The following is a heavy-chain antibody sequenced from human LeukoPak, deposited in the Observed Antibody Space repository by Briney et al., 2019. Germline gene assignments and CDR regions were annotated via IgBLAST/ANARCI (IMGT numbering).Heavy chain of an antibody. Sequence: ASVKVSCKASGYTFTGYYMHWVRQASGQGLEWMGWINPNSGGTNYAQKFQGRVTMTRDTSISTAYMELSRLRSDDTAVYYCARVGGSTRHYYMDVWGKGTTVTVSS. J-gene: IGHJ6*03. D-gene: IGHD2-2*01. CDR3: ARVGGSTRHYYMDV. CDR2: INPNSGGT. V-gene: IGHV1-2*02. CDR1: GYTFTGYY.